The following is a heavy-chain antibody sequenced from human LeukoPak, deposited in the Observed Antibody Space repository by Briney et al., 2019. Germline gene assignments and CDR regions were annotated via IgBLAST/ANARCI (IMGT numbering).Heavy chain of an antibody. D-gene: IGHD2/OR15-2a*01. CDR3: ARDFPGLGRAYYFDY. Sequence: PGGSLRLSCAASGFTVSSNYMSWVRQAPGKGLEWVSVIYSGGSTYYADSVKGRFTISRDNSKNTLYLQMNSLRAEDTAVYYCARDFPGLGRAYYFDYWGQGTLVTVSS. V-gene: IGHV3-53*01. CDR1: GFTVSSNY. J-gene: IGHJ4*02. CDR2: IYSGGST.